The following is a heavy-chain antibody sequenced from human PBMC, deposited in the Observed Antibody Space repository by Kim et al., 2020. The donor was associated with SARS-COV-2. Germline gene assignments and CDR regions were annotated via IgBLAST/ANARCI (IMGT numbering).Heavy chain of an antibody. J-gene: IGHJ5*01. CDR2: INFSGDST. V-gene: IGHV1-46*01. Sequence: SVKVSCKASGYTFTNYWIHWVRQAPGQGLEWMGIINFSGDSTNFAQKFQGRVTLTRDTSTSTFYMEVRSLASDDTAVYFCARGKSGYDFVAFDSWGQGTLVTVPS. D-gene: IGHD5-12*01. CDR1: GYTFTNYW. CDR3: ARGKSGYDFVAFDS.